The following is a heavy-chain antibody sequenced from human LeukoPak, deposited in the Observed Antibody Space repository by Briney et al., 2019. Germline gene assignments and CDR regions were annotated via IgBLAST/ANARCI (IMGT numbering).Heavy chain of an antibody. V-gene: IGHV5-51*01. CDR2: IYPTDSIT. Sequence: GESLQISCRTSGYDFSTKWIAWVRPMPGKGLEWMGIIYPTDSITRYSPSFQGHVTISADTSISTAYLQWTSLKPSDTAIYYCARLAPDYADYWFDPWGQGTLVTVSS. CDR1: GYDFSTKW. J-gene: IGHJ5*02. D-gene: IGHD4-17*01. CDR3: ARLAPDYADYWFDP.